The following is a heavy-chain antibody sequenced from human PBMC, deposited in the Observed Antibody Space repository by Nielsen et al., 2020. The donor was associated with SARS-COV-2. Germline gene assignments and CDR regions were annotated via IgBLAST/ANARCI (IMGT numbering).Heavy chain of an antibody. Sequence: SETLSLTCTVSGGSISSGGSSWSWIRQHPGKGLEWIASRHYNGNTYYNPSLHRPMISVDTSKNEFSLRLTSVTAADTAIYFCARGAAWFDPWGQGTRVTVSS. CDR1: GGSISSGGSS. CDR2: RHYNGNT. CDR3: ARGAAWFDP. V-gene: IGHV4-31*03. J-gene: IGHJ5*02. D-gene: IGHD2-15*01.